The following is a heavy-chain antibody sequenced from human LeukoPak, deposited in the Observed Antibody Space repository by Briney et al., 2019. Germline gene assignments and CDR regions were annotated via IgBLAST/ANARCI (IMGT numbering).Heavy chain of an antibody. V-gene: IGHV3-21*01. J-gene: IGHJ4*02. CDR2: ISSSSSYI. CDR3: ARVFSSGWYSRSKLDY. CDR1: GFTFSSYS. Sequence: GGSLRLSCAASGFTFSSYSMNWVRQAPGKGLEWVSSISSSSSYIYYADSVKGRFTISRDNAKNSLYLQMNSLRAEDTAVYYCARVFSSGWYSRSKLDYWGQGTLVTVSS. D-gene: IGHD6-19*01.